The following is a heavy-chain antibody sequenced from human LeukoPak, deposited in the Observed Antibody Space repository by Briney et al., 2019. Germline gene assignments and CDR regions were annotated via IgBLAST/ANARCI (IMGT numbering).Heavy chain of an antibody. Sequence: PSETLSLTCTVSGGSISSYYWSWIRQPPGKGLEWIGYIYYSGSTNYNPSLKSRVTISVDTSKNQFSLKLRSVTAADTAVYYCAGTGILGFYYWGQGTLVTVSS. CDR1: GGSISSYY. V-gene: IGHV4-59*08. CDR3: AGTGILGFYY. D-gene: IGHD3-10*01. J-gene: IGHJ4*02. CDR2: IYYSGST.